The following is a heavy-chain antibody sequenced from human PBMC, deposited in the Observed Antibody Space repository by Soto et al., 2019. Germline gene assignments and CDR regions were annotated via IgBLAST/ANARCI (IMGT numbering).Heavy chain of an antibody. CDR2: INPNIGTT. J-gene: IGHJ5*02. V-gene: IGHV1-2*02. Sequence: ASVKVSCKASGYTFTGYYLHWVRQAPGQGLEWMGWINPNIGTTKYAQKFQGRVTMTRDTSIMTAYMELSSMRFDDSAVYYCARETRGATPTIPPRDNWFDPLGQGTLVTVSS. CDR1: GYTFTGYY. CDR3: ARETRGATPTIPPRDNWFDP. D-gene: IGHD1-26*01.